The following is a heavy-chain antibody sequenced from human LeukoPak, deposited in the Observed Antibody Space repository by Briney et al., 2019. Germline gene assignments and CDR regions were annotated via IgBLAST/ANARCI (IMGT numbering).Heavy chain of an antibody. J-gene: IGHJ6*03. D-gene: IGHD3-10*01. V-gene: IGHV1-69*05. CDR2: IIPIFGTA. CDR3: ARGGYYGSGSYYNLYYMDV. CDR1: GYTFTSYG. Sequence: SVKVSCKASGYTFTSYGITWVRQAPGQGLEWMGRIIPIFGTANYAQKFQGRVTITTDESTSTAYMELSSLRSEDTAVYYCARGGYYGSGSYYNLYYMDVWGKGTTVTVSS.